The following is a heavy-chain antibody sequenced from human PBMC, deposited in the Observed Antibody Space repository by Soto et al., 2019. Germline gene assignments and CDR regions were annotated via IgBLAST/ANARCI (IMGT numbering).Heavy chain of an antibody. CDR3: AREVRYDSSGYYL. CDR1: GYSFTSYG. V-gene: IGHV5-51*01. Sequence: GESLKISCQGSGYSFTSYGSGWVRQMPGKGLKWMGIIYPGDSDTRYSPSFQGQVTNSADKSISTAYLQWSSLKASDTAMYYCAREVRYDSSGYYLWGQGTLVTVSS. CDR2: IYPGDSDT. J-gene: IGHJ5*02. D-gene: IGHD3-22*01.